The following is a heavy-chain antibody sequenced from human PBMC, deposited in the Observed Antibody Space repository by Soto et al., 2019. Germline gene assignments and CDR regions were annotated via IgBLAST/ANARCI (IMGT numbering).Heavy chain of an antibody. D-gene: IGHD2-2*01. V-gene: IGHV1-69*02. CDR1: GGTFSSYT. CDR2: IIPILGIA. Sequence: QVQLVQSGAEVQKPGSSVKVSCKASGGTFSSYTISWVRQAPGQGLEWMGRIIPILGIANYAQKFQGRVTITADKSTSTAYMELSSLRSEDTAVYYCVVWLDVVVPAVLTFDYWGQGTLVTVSS. J-gene: IGHJ4*02. CDR3: VVWLDVVVPAVLTFDY.